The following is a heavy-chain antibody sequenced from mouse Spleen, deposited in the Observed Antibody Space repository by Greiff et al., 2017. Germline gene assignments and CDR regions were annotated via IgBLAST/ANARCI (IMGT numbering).Heavy chain of an antibody. D-gene: IGHD2-1*01. J-gene: IGHJ2*01. V-gene: IGHV1-50*01. CDR3: SRWNYGNYYFDY. CDR2: IDPSDSYT. CDR1: GYTFTSYW. Sequence: QVQLQQPGAELVKPGASVKLSCKASGYTFTSYWMQWVKQRPGQGLEWIGEIDPSDSYTNYNQKFKGKATLTVDTSSSTAYMQLSSLTSEDSAVYYCSRWNYGNYYFDYWGQGTTLTVSS.